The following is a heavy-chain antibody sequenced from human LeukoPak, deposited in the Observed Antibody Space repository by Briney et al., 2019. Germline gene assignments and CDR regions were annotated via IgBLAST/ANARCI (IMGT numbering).Heavy chain of an antibody. J-gene: IGHJ6*02. CDR2: ISSSSSTI. CDR3: ARLVTPFYYGMDV. D-gene: IGHD4-23*01. CDR1: GFTFSSYS. V-gene: IGHV3-48*04. Sequence: GGSLRLSCAASGFTFSSYSMNWVRQAPGKGLEWVSYISSSSSTIYYADSVKGRFTISRDNAKNSLYLQMNSLRAEDTAVYYCARLVTPFYYGMDVWGQGTTVTVSS.